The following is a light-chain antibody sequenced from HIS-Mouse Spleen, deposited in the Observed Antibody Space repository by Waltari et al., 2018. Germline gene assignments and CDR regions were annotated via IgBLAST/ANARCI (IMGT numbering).Light chain of an antibody. CDR2: EGS. Sequence: QSALTQPASVSGSPGQSITISCTGTSSDVGSYNLVSWYHQHPGKAPKLMIYEGSKRPSVVSNRFSGSKSGNTASLTISGLQAEDEADYYCCSYAGSSTWVFGGGTKLTVL. CDR3: CSYAGSSTWV. CDR1: SSDVGSYNL. J-gene: IGLJ3*02. V-gene: IGLV2-23*01.